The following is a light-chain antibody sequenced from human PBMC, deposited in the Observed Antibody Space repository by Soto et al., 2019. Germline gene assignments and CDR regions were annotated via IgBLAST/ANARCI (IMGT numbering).Light chain of an antibody. J-gene: IGLJ2*01. Sequence: QSALTQPASVSGSPGQSIAISCTGTRSDVGAYNYVSWYQQHPGKAPKLMISEVNNRPSGVSDRFSGSKAGNTASLTISGLQAEDEADYYCSSFTSSTTLVVFGGGTKLTVL. CDR1: RSDVGAYNY. CDR3: SSFTSSTTLVV. V-gene: IGLV2-14*01. CDR2: EVN.